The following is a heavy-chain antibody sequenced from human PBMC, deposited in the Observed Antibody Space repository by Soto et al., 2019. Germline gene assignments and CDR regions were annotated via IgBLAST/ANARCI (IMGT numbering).Heavy chain of an antibody. J-gene: IGHJ3*02. Sequence: GGSLRLSCAASGFTFSSYGMHWVRQAPGKGLEWVAVISYDGSNKYYADSVKGRFTISRDNSKNTLYLQMNSLRAEDTAVYYCAKDYAYYDSSGSDAFDIWGQGTMVTVSS. D-gene: IGHD3-22*01. CDR3: AKDYAYYDSSGSDAFDI. CDR1: GFTFSSYG. CDR2: ISYDGSNK. V-gene: IGHV3-30*18.